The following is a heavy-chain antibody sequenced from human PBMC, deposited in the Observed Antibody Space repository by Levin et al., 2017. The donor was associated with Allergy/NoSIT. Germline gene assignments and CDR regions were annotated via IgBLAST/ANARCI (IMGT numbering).Heavy chain of an antibody. CDR3: AKDAYGSGRSWFDP. Sequence: GESLKISCAASGFTFDDYAMHWVRQAPGKGLEWVSLISWDGGSTYYADSVKGRFTISRDNSKNSLYLQMNSLRAEDTALYYCAKDAYGSGRSWFDPWGQGTLVTVSS. CDR1: GFTFDDYA. J-gene: IGHJ5*02. CDR2: ISWDGGST. D-gene: IGHD3-10*01. V-gene: IGHV3-43D*03.